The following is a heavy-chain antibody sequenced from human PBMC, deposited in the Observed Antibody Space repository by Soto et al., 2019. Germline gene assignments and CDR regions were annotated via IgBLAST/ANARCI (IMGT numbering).Heavy chain of an antibody. D-gene: IGHD2-21*02. V-gene: IGHV1-46*01. J-gene: IGHJ3*02. CDR1: GYTFTSYY. CDR3: ASGAVVTHAFDI. CDR2: INPSGGST. Sequence: GASVKVSCKASGYTFTSYYMHWVRQAPGQGLEWMGIINPSGGSTSYAQKFQGRVTMTRDTSTSTVYMELSSLRSDDTAVYYCASGAVVTHAFDIWGQGTMVTVSS.